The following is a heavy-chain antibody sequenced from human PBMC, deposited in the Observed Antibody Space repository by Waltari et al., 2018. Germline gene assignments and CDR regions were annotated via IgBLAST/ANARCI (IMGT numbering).Heavy chain of an antibody. D-gene: IGHD3-10*01. CDR3: ARVRFGVNYFDY. V-gene: IGHV4-39*07. Sequence: QLQLQESGPGLVKPSETLSLTCTVSGGPISSSSYYWGWIRKTPGKGLEWIGSIYYSGSTYYNPSLKSRVTISVDTSKNQFSLKLSSVTAADTTVYYCARVRFGVNYFDYWGQGTLVTVSS. CDR1: GGPISSSSYY. J-gene: IGHJ4*02. CDR2: IYYSGST.